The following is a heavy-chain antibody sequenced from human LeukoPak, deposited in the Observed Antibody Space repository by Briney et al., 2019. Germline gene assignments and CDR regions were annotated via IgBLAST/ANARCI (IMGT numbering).Heavy chain of an antibody. J-gene: IGHJ6*03. CDR2: IYTSGST. CDR1: GGSISSYY. CDR3: ARHEPHYYYYYMDV. V-gene: IGHV4-4*09. Sequence: SETLSLTCTVSGGSISSYYWSWIRQPPGKGLEWIGYIYTSGSTNYNPSLKSRVTISVDTSKNQFSLKLSSVTAADTAVYYCARHEPHYYYYYMDVWGKGATVTVSS.